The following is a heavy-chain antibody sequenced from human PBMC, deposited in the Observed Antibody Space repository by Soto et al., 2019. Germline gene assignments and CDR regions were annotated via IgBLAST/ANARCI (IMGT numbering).Heavy chain of an antibody. CDR2: IYYSGST. V-gene: IGHV4-30-4*02. Sequence: SETLSLTCTVSGGSISSGDYYWSWIRQPPGKGLEWIGYIYYSGSTYYNPSLKSRVTISVDTSKNQFSLKLSSVTAADTAVYYCARVGDYGDNLLLDYWGQGTLVTVSS. CDR1: GGSISSGDYY. J-gene: IGHJ4*02. CDR3: ARVGDYGDNLLLDY. D-gene: IGHD4-17*01.